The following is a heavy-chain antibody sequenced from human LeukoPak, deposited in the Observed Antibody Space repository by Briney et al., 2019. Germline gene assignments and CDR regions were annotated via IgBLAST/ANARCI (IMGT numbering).Heavy chain of an antibody. J-gene: IGHJ4*02. D-gene: IGHD3-9*01. CDR3: ARKDRYGLDY. V-gene: IGHV3-7*01. Sequence: TGGSLRLSCAASGFTFSSYWMSWVRQAPGKGLEWVADIKHDGSGKYYVDSLKGRFTISTDSAKDSLYLQINSLRAEDTAVYYCARKDRYGLDYWGQGTLVTVSS. CDR2: IKHDGSGK. CDR1: GFTFSSYW.